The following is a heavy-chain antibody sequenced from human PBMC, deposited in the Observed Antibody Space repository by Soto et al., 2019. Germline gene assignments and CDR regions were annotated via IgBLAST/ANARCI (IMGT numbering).Heavy chain of an antibody. CDR1: GFTFSSYG. CDR2: IWYDGSNK. CDR3: ARDQDIVVVVAATQSFWNWFDP. Sequence: GGSLRLSCAASGFTFSSYGMHWVRQAPGKGLEWVAVIWYDGSNKYYADSVKGRFTISRDNSKNTLYLQMNSLRAEDTAVYYCARDQDIVVVVAATQSFWNWFDPWGQGTLVTVSS. D-gene: IGHD2-15*01. J-gene: IGHJ5*02. V-gene: IGHV3-30*19.